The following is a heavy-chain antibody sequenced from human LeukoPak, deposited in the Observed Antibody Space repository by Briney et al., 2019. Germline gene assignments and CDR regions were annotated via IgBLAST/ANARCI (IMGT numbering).Heavy chain of an antibody. CDR1: GFTFTNYW. V-gene: IGHV3-74*01. CDR3: ARGMFHGYCTDY. CDR2: IKSDGITT. Sequence: PGGSLRLSCAASGFTFTNYWIHWVRQAPGKGLMWVSRIKSDGITTNYADSVKGRFTISRDNAKNTVYLQMNSLRAEDTAVYFCARGMFHGYCTDYWGQGTWVPVFS. J-gene: IGHJ4*02. D-gene: IGHD3-3*01.